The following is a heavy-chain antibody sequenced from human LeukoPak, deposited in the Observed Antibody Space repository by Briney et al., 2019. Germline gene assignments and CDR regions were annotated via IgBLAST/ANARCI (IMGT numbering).Heavy chain of an antibody. V-gene: IGHV7-4-1*02. D-gene: IGHD5-12*01. Sequence: GASVKVSCKASGYTFTSYAMNWVRQAPGQGLEWMGWINTNTGNPTYAQGFTGRFVFSLDTSVSTAYLQISSLKAEDTAVYYCARVTYSGYDKYYYYMDVWGKGTTVTVSS. CDR2: INTNTGNP. CDR1: GYTFTSYA. CDR3: ARVTYSGYDKYYYYMDV. J-gene: IGHJ6*03.